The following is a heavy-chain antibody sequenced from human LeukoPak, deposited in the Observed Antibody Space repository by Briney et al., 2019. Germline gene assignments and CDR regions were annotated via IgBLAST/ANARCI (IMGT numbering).Heavy chain of an antibody. J-gene: IGHJ4*02. Sequence: GGSLRLSCAASGFTFSSYSMSWIRQAPGKGLEWVSAISGNGENTYYADSMKGRFTISRDNSKNILYLQMSSLRAEDTAIYYCTKKSPYGGRDSWGQGTLVTVSS. D-gene: IGHD4/OR15-4a*01. CDR2: ISGNGENT. V-gene: IGHV3-23*01. CDR3: TKKSPYGGRDS. CDR1: GFTFSSYS.